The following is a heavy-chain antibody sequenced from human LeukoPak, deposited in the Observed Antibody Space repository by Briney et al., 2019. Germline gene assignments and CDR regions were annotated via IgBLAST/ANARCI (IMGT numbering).Heavy chain of an antibody. D-gene: IGHD3-9*01. CDR3: ANIPEGDILTGSVDY. CDR2: ISSSSTI. Sequence: HPGGSLRLSCAASGFTFSSYSMNWVRQAPGKGLEWVSYISSSSTIYYADSVKGRFTISRDNAKNSLYLQMNSLRDEDTAVYYCANIPEGDILTGSVDYWGQGTLVTVSS. CDR1: GFTFSSYS. V-gene: IGHV3-48*02. J-gene: IGHJ4*02.